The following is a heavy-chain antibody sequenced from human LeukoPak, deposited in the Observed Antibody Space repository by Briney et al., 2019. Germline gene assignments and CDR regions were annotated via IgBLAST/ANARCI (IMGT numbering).Heavy chain of an antibody. Sequence: ASVKVSCKASGYTFTSYDINWVRQATGQGLEWMGWMNPNSGNTGYAQKFQGRVTMTRNTSISTAYMELSSLRSEDTAVYYCVRGPYYDSSGYFYYWGQGTLVTVSS. D-gene: IGHD3-22*01. CDR1: GYTFTSYD. CDR3: VRGPYYDSSGYFYY. V-gene: IGHV1-8*01. J-gene: IGHJ4*02. CDR2: MNPNSGNT.